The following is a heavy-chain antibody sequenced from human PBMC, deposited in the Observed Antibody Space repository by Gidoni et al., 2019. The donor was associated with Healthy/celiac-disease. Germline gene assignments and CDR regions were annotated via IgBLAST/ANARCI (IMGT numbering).Heavy chain of an antibody. V-gene: IGHV1-2*02. CDR3: ARVVVVPAAITSLKKHYYYYYGMDV. CDR1: GYTFTGYH. CDR2: INPNSGGT. Sequence: QVPLVQSGAEVTKPGASVKVSCKASGYTFTGYHMHVVRQAPGQGLEWRGWINPNSGGTNYAQKFQGRVTMTRDTSISTAYMELSRLRSDDTAVYYCARVVVVPAAITSLKKHYYYYYGMDVWGQGTTVTVSS. D-gene: IGHD2-2*02. J-gene: IGHJ6*02.